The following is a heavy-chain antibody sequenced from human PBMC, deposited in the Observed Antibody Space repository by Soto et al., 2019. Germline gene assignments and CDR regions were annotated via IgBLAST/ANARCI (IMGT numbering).Heavy chain of an antibody. J-gene: IGHJ6*02. CDR3: ARGPVGYSGYPRLYYYYYYGMDV. CDR2: IYYSGST. Sequence: SETQSLTCTVSGGSISSYYWSWIRQPPGKGLEWIGYIYYSGSTNYNPSLKSRVTISVDTSKNQFSLKLSSVTAADTAVYYCARGPVGYSGYPRLYYYYYYGMDVWGQGTTVTVSS. D-gene: IGHD5-12*01. V-gene: IGHV4-59*01. CDR1: GGSISSYY.